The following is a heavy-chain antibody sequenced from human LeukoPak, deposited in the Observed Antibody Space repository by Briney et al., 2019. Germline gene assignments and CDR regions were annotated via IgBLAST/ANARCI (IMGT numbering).Heavy chain of an antibody. CDR2: IYYSGST. CDR1: GGSINSYY. Sequence: PSETLSLTCTVSGGSINSYYWSWIRQPPGKGLEWIGYIYYSGSTNYNPSLKSRVTISVDTSKNQFSLKLSSVTAADTAVYYCARVSYGDYYFDYWGQGTLVTVSS. J-gene: IGHJ4*02. D-gene: IGHD4-17*01. CDR3: ARVSYGDYYFDY. V-gene: IGHV4-59*01.